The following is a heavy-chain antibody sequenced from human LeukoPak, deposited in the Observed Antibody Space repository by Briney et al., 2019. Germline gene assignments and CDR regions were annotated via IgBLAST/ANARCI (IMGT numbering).Heavy chain of an antibody. D-gene: IGHD2-21*01. CDR1: GGTFSNYP. Sequence: ASVKVSCKASGGTFSNYPVSWVRQAPGQGLEWMGEIMPVFNTPTYAQNFQGRITITADESTNTAYMELTRLRSEDTAAYYCALILPRNDYWGQGTLVTVSS. J-gene: IGHJ4*02. CDR2: IMPVFNTP. CDR3: ALILPRNDY. V-gene: IGHV1-69*13.